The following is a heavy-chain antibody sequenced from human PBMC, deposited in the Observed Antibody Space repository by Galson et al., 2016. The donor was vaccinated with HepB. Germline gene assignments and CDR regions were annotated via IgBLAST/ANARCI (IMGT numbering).Heavy chain of an antibody. CDR1: GFTFSSYA. CDR2: ISDSGGSK. J-gene: IGHJ5*02. CDR3: VKGGGQWLVRSWFDP. D-gene: IGHD6-19*01. Sequence: SLRLSCAASGFTFSSYAMGWVRQAPGKGLEWVSGISDSGGSKYYADSVKGRFTISRDNSKNTLYLQLNSLRAEDTAVYYCVKGGGQWLVRSWFDPWGQGTLVTVSS. V-gene: IGHV3-23*01.